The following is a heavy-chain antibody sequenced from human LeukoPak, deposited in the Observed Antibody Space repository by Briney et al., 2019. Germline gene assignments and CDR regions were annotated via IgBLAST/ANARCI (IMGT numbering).Heavy chain of an antibody. D-gene: IGHD2-2*01. V-gene: IGHV3-74*01. CDR3: ARVESGSCSSTRCRSIDY. Sequence: PGGSLTLSCAASGFTFSNYWMHWVRQTPGKGLVWVSRINTEGSTTHYADYVKGRFTISRDNAKNTLYVQMNSLRVEDTAVYYCARVESGSCSSTRCRSIDYWGQGTLVTVSS. J-gene: IGHJ4*02. CDR1: GFTFSNYW. CDR2: INTEGSTT.